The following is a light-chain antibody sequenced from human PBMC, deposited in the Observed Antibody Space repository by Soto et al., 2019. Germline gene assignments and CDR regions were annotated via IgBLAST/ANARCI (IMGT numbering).Light chain of an antibody. CDR1: QSIGSW. J-gene: IGKJ2*03. V-gene: IGKV1-5*03. CDR2: KAS. Sequence: DIQMTQSPSTLSASVGDRVTITCRASQSIGSWLAWYQQKPGKAPKLLIYKASSLESGVPSRFSGSGSGTEFTLTISSLQPDDFATYYCQQYNSYSGFGQGTKVDIK. CDR3: QQYNSYSG.